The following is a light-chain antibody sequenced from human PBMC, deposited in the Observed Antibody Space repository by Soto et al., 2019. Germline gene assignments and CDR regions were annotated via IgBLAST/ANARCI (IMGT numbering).Light chain of an antibody. Sequence: QSVLTQPPSASGTPGQRVTISCSGSSSNIGSNTVNWYQQLPGTAPKLLIYSNNQRPSGVSNRFSGTKSGNTASLTISGLQPDDEADYYCCFFTGTASQYVFGPGTKLTVL. CDR1: SSNIGSNT. CDR3: CFFTGTASQYV. J-gene: IGLJ1*01. V-gene: IGLV1-44*01. CDR2: SNN.